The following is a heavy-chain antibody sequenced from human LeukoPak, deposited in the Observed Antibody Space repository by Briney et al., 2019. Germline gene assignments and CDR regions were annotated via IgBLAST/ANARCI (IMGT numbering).Heavy chain of an antibody. Sequence: GGSLRLSCAASGFASGFTFSDYAVSWVRQAPGKGLEWVAVISYDGSNKYYADSVKGRFTISRDNSKNTLYLQMNSLRAEDTAVYYCATRSPGDILTGYTKEEYFQHWGQGTLVTVSS. CDR3: ATRSPGDILTGYTKEEYFQH. CDR2: ISYDGSNK. V-gene: IGHV3-30*04. D-gene: IGHD3-9*01. CDR1: GFTFSDYA. J-gene: IGHJ1*01.